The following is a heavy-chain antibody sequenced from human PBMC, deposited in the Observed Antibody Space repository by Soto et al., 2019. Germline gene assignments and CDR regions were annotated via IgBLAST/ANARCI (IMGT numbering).Heavy chain of an antibody. Sequence: GPPVTVSCTASGYTFTGYYMHWVRQAPGQGLEWMGWINPNSGGTNYAQKFQGWVTMTRDTSISTAYMELSRLRSDDTAVYYCARGIAAAGSPRMDVWGKGTTVTVSS. D-gene: IGHD6-13*01. CDR3: ARGIAAAGSPRMDV. V-gene: IGHV1-2*04. CDR1: GYTFTGYY. J-gene: IGHJ6*04. CDR2: INPNSGGT.